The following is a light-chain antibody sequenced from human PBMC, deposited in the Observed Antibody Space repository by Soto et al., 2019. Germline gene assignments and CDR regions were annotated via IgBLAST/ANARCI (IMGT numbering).Light chain of an antibody. CDR2: DAS. CDR1: QSISSY. J-gene: IGKJ4*01. V-gene: IGKV1-33*01. CDR3: QQYDSRS. Sequence: DIQMTQSPSSLSASVGDRVTITCRASQSISSYLNWYQQKPGKAPKLLIYDASNLETGVPSRFSGSGSGTDFTFAISSLQPEDIATSYCQQYDSRSFGGGTKVDIK.